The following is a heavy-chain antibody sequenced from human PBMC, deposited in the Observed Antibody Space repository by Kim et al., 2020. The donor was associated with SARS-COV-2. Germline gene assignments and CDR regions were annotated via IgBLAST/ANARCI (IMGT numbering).Heavy chain of an antibody. V-gene: IGHV1-8*01. D-gene: IGHD3-10*01. CDR2: MNPNSGNT. CDR1: GYTFTSYD. J-gene: IGHJ4*02. Sequence: ASVKVSCKASGYTFTSYDINWVRQVTGQGLEWMGWMNPNSGNTGYAQKFQGRVTMTRSTSISTAYMEPSSLRSDDTAVYYCARARGDFDFWGQGTLVTVSS. CDR3: ARARGDFDF.